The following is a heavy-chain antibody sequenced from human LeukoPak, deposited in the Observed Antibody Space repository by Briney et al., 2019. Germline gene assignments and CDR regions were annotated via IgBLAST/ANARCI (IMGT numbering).Heavy chain of an antibody. Sequence: GGSLRLSCAASGFTVSSNYMSWVRQAPGKGLEWVSVIYSGGSTYYADSVKGRFTISRDNSKNTLYLQMNSLRAEDTAVYYCARDGSRRSYYYYYYMDVWGKGTTVSVSS. V-gene: IGHV3-66*01. J-gene: IGHJ6*03. CDR2: IYSGGST. CDR3: ARDGSRRSYYYYYYMDV. CDR1: GFTVSSNY. D-gene: IGHD6-25*01.